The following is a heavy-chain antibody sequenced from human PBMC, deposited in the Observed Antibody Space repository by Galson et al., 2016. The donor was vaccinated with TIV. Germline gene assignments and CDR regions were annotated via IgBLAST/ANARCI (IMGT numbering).Heavy chain of an antibody. CDR1: GFTFSIFA. V-gene: IGHV3-23*01. CDR3: TKVPSSGFSYYYGLDV. D-gene: IGHD3-22*01. CDR2: ISGGGGST. J-gene: IGHJ6*02. Sequence: SLRLSCAASGFTFSIFAMTWVRQAPGMGLEWVSAISGGGGSTYYADSVKGRFTVSRDNSKYTVFLQMNSLRAEDTAVYYCTKVPSSGFSYYYGLDVWGQGTTVTVSS.